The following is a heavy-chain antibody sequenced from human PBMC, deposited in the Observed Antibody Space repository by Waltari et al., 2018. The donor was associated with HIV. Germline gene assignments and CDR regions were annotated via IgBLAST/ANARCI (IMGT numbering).Heavy chain of an antibody. CDR2: IYYSGST. D-gene: IGHD3-9*01. V-gene: IGHV4-59*01. CDR1: GGSISSYY. CDR3: ARIWYYDILTGYYPNYFDY. Sequence: QVQLQESGPGLVKPSETLSLTCTVSGGSISSYYWSWIRQPPGKGLEWIGYIYYSGSTNYNPSLKSRVTISVDTSKNQFSLKLSSVTAADTAVYYCARIWYYDILTGYYPNYFDYWGQGTLVTVSS. J-gene: IGHJ4*02.